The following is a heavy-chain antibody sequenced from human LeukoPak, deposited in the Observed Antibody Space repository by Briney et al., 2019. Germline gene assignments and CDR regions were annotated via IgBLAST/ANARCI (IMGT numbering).Heavy chain of an antibody. CDR2: IYYGGST. CDR1: GGSISSYY. J-gene: IGHJ4*02. V-gene: IGHV4-59*08. CDR3: ASITIFGVAFDY. Sequence: PSETLSLTCTVSGGSISSYYWSWIRQPPGKGLEWIGYIYYGGSTNYNPSLKSRVTISVDTSKNQFSLKLSSVTAADTAVYYCASITIFGVAFDYWGQGTLVTVSS. D-gene: IGHD3-3*01.